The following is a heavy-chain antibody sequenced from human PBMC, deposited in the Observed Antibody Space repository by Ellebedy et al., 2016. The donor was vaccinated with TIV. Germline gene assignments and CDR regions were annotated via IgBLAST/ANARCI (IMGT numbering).Heavy chain of an antibody. J-gene: IGHJ3*02. V-gene: IGHV4-38-2*02. Sequence: GSLRLSCTVSGYSTSSGYYWGWIRQPPGKGLEWIASIYFSGTTYYTPSLKSRVTISADTSKNQVSLKVTSVTAPDTAVYYCARGPVLYNFDAFDIWGQGTMVTVSS. CDR1: GYSTSSGYY. CDR3: ARGPVLYNFDAFDI. D-gene: IGHD1-1*01. CDR2: IYFSGTT.